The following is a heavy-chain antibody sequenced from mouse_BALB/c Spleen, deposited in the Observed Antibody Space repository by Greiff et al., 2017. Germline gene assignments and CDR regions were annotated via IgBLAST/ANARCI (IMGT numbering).Heavy chain of an antibody. Sequence: EVHLVESGPGLVKPSQSLSLTCTVTGYSITSDYAWNWIRQFPGNKLEWMGYISYSGSTSYNPSLKSRISITRDTSKNQFFLQLNSVTTEDTATYYCARRKDGYYGYWGQGTTLTVSS. CDR1: GYSITSDYA. V-gene: IGHV3-2*02. J-gene: IGHJ2*01. CDR3: ARRKDGYYGY. D-gene: IGHD2-3*01. CDR2: ISYSGST.